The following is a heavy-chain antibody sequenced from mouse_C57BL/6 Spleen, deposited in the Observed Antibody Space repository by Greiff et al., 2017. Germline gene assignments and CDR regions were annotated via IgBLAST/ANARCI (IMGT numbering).Heavy chain of an antibody. J-gene: IGHJ2*01. Sequence: EVQRVESGAELVKPGASVKLSCTASGFNIKDYYMHWVQQRTEQGLEWIGRIDPEDGETKYAPKFQGKATITADTSANTAYLQLSSRTSEDTSVYYCAIDGYDEGYYFGYWGQGTTLTVSS. D-gene: IGHD2-2*01. CDR3: AIDGYDEGYYFGY. V-gene: IGHV14-2*01. CDR1: GFNIKDYY. CDR2: IDPEDGET.